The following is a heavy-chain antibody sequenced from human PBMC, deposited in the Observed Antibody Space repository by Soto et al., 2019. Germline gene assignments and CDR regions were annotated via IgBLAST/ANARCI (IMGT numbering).Heavy chain of an antibody. J-gene: IGHJ4*02. D-gene: IGHD7-27*01. CDR3: AKARTGIQPFDY. CDR1: GFTFSSYA. Sequence: GESLKISCAASGFTFSSYAMSWVRQAPGKGLEWVSAISGSGGSTYYADSVKGRFTISRDKSKNTLYLQMNSLRAEDTAVYYCAKARTGIQPFDYWGQGTLVTVSS. CDR2: ISGSGGST. V-gene: IGHV3-23*01.